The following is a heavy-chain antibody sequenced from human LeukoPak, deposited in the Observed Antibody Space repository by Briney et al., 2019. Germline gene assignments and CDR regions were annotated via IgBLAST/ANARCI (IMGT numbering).Heavy chain of an antibody. CDR2: IWYDGSNK. J-gene: IGHJ4*02. V-gene: IGHV3-33*01. D-gene: IGHD5-24*01. CDR1: GFTFSSYG. Sequence: GGSLGLSCAASGFTFSSYGMHWVRQAPGKGLEWVAVIWYDGSNKYYADSVKGRFTISRDNSKNTLYLQMNSLRAEDTAVYYCARDSWGRDGYNSYYFDYWGQGTLVTVSS. CDR3: ARDSWGRDGYNSYYFDY.